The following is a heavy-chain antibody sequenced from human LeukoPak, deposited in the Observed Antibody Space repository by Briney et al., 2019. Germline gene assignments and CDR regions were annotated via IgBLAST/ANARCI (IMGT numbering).Heavy chain of an antibody. J-gene: IGHJ6*03. CDR3: ARDEPQSPKYYDFWSGYYMRDYYYYYYMDV. CDR2: INPSGGST. D-gene: IGHD3-3*01. V-gene: IGHV1-46*01. Sequence: ASVKVSCKASGYTFTSYGISWVRQAPGQGLEWIGVINPSGGSTSYAQTFQGRVTMTRDTSTSTFYMELSSLRSEDTAVYYCARDEPQSPKYYDFWSGYYMRDYYYYYYMDVWGKGTTVTVSS. CDR1: GYTFTSYG.